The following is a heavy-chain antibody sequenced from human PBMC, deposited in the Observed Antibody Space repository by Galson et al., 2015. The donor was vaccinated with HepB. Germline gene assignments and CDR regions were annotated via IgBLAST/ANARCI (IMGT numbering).Heavy chain of an antibody. D-gene: IGHD6-19*01. J-gene: IGHJ4*02. CDR2: IKTKAEGGTT. CDR1: GFISNNAW. Sequence: SLRLSCAVSGFISNNAWMNWVRQAPGKGLEWVGRIKTKAEGGTTHYAAPVKGRFTISRDDSETTLYLQMNSLRTEDTTVYYCTTEAGPFDHWGQGTLVAVSS. V-gene: IGHV3-15*01. CDR3: TTEAGPFDH.